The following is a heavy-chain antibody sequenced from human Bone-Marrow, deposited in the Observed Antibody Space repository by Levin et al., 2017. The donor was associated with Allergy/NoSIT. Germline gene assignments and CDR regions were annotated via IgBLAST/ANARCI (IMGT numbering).Heavy chain of an antibody. CDR2: INAGNGNT. Sequence: GESLKISCQTSGFSFRSYAIHWVRQAPGQRLEWVGWINAGNGNTKYSDNLQGRVTITRDTSASTADMELSSLRSEDTAVYYCVRGGYCSGGNCYRHRHWGQGTLVIVSS. J-gene: IGHJ4*02. D-gene: IGHD2-15*01. CDR1: GFSFRSYA. CDR3: VRGGYCSGGNCYRHRH. V-gene: IGHV1-3*01.